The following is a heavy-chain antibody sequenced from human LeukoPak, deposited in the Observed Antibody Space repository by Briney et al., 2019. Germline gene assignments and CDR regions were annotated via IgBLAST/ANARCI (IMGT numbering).Heavy chain of an antibody. J-gene: IGHJ6*02. Sequence: PGGSLRLSCAASGLTFSRNWMHWVRQVPGKGLVWVSRVNRDGSTTTYADSVKGRFTICRDNGKNTVYLQMNSLRAEDTAVYYCARDVHYGMDVWGQGTTVSVSS. V-gene: IGHV3-74*01. CDR2: VNRDGSTT. D-gene: IGHD6-6*01. CDR1: GLTFSRNW. CDR3: ARDVHYGMDV.